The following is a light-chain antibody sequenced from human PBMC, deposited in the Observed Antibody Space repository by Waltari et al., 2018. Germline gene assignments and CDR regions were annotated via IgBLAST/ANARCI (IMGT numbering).Light chain of an antibody. J-gene: IGKJ1*01. Sequence: DIVMTQSPESLAVSLGERATINCRYSQSILYNSNDKNYLAWYQQKPGQAPKLLIYWASTRYSGVPERFSGSGSGTDFSLTISSLQPEDVAVYYGQQYYSRRTFGRGTRVEIK. CDR3: QQYYSRRT. CDR1: QSILYNSNDKNY. V-gene: IGKV4-1*01. CDR2: WAS.